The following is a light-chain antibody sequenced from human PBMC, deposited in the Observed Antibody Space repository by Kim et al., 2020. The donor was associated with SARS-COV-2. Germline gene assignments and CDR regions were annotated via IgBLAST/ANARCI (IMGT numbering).Light chain of an antibody. CDR3: KQSYSTQYN. CDR1: PRFSTY. V-gene: IGKV1-39*01. CDR2: AAS. J-gene: IGKJ2*01. Sequence: SASIGDRLHINRRTSPRFSTYINLYPENTGQASKLLLYAASSLQSGVPSMLSGRGSGTDFTLTVSSVQPEDFATYYCKQSYSTQYNLGKGTKLDI.